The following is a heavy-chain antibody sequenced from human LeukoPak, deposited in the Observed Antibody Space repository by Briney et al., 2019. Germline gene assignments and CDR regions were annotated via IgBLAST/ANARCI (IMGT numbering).Heavy chain of an antibody. CDR3: VTESAWLFDY. D-gene: IGHD5-12*01. V-gene: IGHV3-11*04. J-gene: IGHJ4*02. CDR2: ISPNADII. CDR1: GFTFSDRY. Sequence: GGSLRLSCVAGGFTFSDRYMSWIRQAPGKGTEWVAYISPNADIIHYADSVKGRFTISRDNAKNALFLQVNSLRDEDTALYHCVTESAWLFDYWGQGTLVTVSS.